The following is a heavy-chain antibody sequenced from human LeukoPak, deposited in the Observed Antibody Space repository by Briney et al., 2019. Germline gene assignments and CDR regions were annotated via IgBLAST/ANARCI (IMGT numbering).Heavy chain of an antibody. Sequence: SETLSLTCTVSGGSISSYYWSWIRQPAGKGLEWIGRIYTSGSTNYNPSLKSRVTMSVDTSKNQFSLKLSSVTAADTAVYYRARDGDEWNKNWFDPWGQGTLVTVSS. V-gene: IGHV4-4*07. CDR2: IYTSGST. CDR3: ARDGDEWNKNWFDP. D-gene: IGHD1/OR15-1a*01. J-gene: IGHJ5*02. CDR1: GGSISSYY.